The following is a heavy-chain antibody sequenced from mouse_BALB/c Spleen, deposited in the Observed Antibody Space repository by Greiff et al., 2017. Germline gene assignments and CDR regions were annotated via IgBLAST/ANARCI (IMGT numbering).Heavy chain of an antibody. CDR2: INPSNGRT. J-gene: IGHJ3*01. Sequence: VQLQQPGAELVKPGASVKLSCNASGYTFTSYWMHWVKQRPGQGLEWIGEINPSNGRTNYNEKFKSKATLTVDKSSSTAYMQLSSLTSEDSAVYYCARRYYGSSPWFAYWGQGTLVTVSA. CDR1: GYTFTSYW. V-gene: IGHV1S81*02. D-gene: IGHD1-1*01. CDR3: ARRYYGSSPWFAY.